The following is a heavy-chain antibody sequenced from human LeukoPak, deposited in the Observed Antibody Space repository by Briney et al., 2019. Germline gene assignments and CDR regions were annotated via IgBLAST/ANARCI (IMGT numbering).Heavy chain of an antibody. CDR2: IYYSGST. CDR3: ARGEWELPFFDY. D-gene: IGHD1-26*01. V-gene: IGHV4-59*08. J-gene: IGHJ4*02. CDR1: GGSISSYY. Sequence: PSETLSLTCTVSGGSISSYYWSWIRQPPGKGLEWIGCIYYSGSTNYNPSLKSRVTISVDTSKNQFSLKLSSVTAADTAVYYCARGEWELPFFDYWGQGTLVTVSS.